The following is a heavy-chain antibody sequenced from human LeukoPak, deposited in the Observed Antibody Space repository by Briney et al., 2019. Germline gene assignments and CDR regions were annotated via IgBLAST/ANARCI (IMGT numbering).Heavy chain of an antibody. V-gene: IGHV4-59*01. CDR2: IYHQAGT. J-gene: IGHJ3*02. CDR3: AKIKTTFGVVTHAFDI. CDR1: GGYMENIY. Sequence: SETLSLTCTVSGGYMENIYWHWIRQPPGKGLEWIGCIYHQAGTEYNPSLKNRVAISVDTSKNQFSLKLSSVTAADTAVYYCAKIKTTFGVVTHAFDIWGQGTIVTVSP. D-gene: IGHD3-3*01.